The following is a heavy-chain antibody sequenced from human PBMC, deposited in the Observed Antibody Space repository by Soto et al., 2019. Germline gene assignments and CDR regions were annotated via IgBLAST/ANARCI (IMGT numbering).Heavy chain of an antibody. CDR3: ARQVNSGTYDR. CDR1: GRSINTGADY. D-gene: IGHD1-26*01. J-gene: IGHJ5*02. Sequence: QLQLQESGPGLVKPSETLSLTCTVSGRSINTGADYWGWIRQPPGKGLEWIGNIYYSGTTYYNPSLKSRVTISVDTSKNQFSLKLTSVTAADTAAYYCARQVNSGTYDRWGQGTLVTVSS. CDR2: IYYSGTT. V-gene: IGHV4-39*01.